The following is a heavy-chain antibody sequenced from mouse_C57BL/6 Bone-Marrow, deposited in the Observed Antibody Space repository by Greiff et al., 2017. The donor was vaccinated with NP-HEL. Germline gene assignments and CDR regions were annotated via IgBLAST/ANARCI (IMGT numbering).Heavy chain of an antibody. CDR2: IYPGSGST. CDR3: ARYAQLGPKGLDY. V-gene: IGHV1-55*01. D-gene: IGHD4-1*02. CDR1: GYTFTSYW. J-gene: IGHJ2*01. Sequence: QVQLQQPGAELVKPGASVKMSCKASGYTFTSYWITWVKQRPGQGLEWIGDIYPGSGSTNYNEKFKSKATLTVDPSSSTAYMQLSILTSEDAAVYYCARYAQLGPKGLDYWGQGTTLTVAS.